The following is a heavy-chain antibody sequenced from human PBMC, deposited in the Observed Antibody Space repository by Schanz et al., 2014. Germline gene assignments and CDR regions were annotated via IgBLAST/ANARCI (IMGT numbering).Heavy chain of an antibody. J-gene: IGHJ4*02. Sequence: EVQLVESGGGLVQPGGSLRLSCTASGLTFRNHAMTWVRQAPGMGLEWVANIKQDGSAKNYVDSVKGRFTISRDNPKNSLCLQMNSLRAEDTGLYFCARDPVEGAPTPYYFDYWGQGTLVTVSS. D-gene: IGHD1-26*01. CDR3: ARDPVEGAPTPYYFDY. CDR2: IKQDGSAK. V-gene: IGHV3-7*01. CDR1: GLTFRNHA.